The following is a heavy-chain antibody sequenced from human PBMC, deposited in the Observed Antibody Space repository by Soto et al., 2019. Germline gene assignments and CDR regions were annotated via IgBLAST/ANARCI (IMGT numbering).Heavy chain of an antibody. Sequence: GGSRKISCTGSVFSFANYWINWGRQMGGRGMGWMGGIDHSEYYSHYSPSFQGHVTISAHKHINTAYLTCSSLKASDTAMYYCRGEGFGMAVWGPGSRVTFSS. J-gene: IGHJ6*01. CDR1: VFSFANYW. D-gene: IGHD3-16*01. CDR3: RGEGFGMAV. CDR2: IDHSEYYS. V-gene: IGHV5-10-1*01.